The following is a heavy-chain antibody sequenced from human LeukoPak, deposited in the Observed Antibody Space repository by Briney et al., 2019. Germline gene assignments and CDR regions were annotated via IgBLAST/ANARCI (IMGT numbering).Heavy chain of an antibody. Sequence: GGSLRLSCAASGFTVSSNYMSWVRQAPGKGLEWVSIIYIGGSTYYADSVKGRFTISRDNSKNTLYLQMNSLRAEDTAVYYCATISSIAGRVLDVWGKGTTVTVSS. CDR1: GFTVSSNY. V-gene: IGHV3-53*01. D-gene: IGHD6-6*01. CDR3: ATISSIAGRVLDV. CDR2: IYIGGST. J-gene: IGHJ6*04.